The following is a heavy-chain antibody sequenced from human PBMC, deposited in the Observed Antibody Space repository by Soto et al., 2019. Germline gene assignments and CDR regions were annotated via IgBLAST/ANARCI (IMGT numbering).Heavy chain of an antibody. CDR2: ISYDGSNK. CDR3: AKSHRSGSYYDY. J-gene: IGHJ4*02. D-gene: IGHD1-26*01. V-gene: IGHV3-30*18. Sequence: GGSLRLSCAASGFTFSSYGMHWVRQAPGKGLEWVAVISYDGSNKYYADSVKGRFTISRDNSKNTLYLQMNSLRAEDTAVYYCAKSHRSGSYYDYWGQGTLVTVSS. CDR1: GFTFSSYG.